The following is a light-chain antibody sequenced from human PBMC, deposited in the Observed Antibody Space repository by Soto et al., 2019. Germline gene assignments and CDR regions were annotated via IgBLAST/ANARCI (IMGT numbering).Light chain of an antibody. Sequence: EIVLTQSPGTQSLSPGERGTLSCRASQSVSRNFLAWYQQKPGQAPRLLIYGASSRATGIPDRFSGSGSGTDFTLTISRLEPEDFAVYYCQQYGTSPWTFGQGTKVEIK. J-gene: IGKJ1*01. CDR1: QSVSRNF. CDR3: QQYGTSPWT. V-gene: IGKV3-20*01. CDR2: GAS.